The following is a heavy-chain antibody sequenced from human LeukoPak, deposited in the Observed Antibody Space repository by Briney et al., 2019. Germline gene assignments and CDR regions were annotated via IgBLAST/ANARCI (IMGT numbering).Heavy chain of an antibody. V-gene: IGHV4-59*08. CDR2: IYYSGGT. D-gene: IGHD3-22*01. J-gene: IGHJ4*02. CDR3: ARRGGDSSGNFDY. CDR1: GGSISSYY. Sequence: SETLSLTCTVSGGSISSYYWSWIRQPPGKGLEWIGYIYYSGGTNYNPSLKSRVTISVDTSKKQFSLRLSSVTAADTAAYYCARRGGDSSGNFDYWGQGTLVTVSS.